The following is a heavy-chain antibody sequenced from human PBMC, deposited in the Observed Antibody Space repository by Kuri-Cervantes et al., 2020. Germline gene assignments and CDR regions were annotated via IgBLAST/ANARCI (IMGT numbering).Heavy chain of an antibody. CDR3: ANDRLSSSRYRGGYYYYGMDV. J-gene: IGHJ6*02. D-gene: IGHD6-13*01. V-gene: IGHV3-30*18. CDR2: ISYDGSNK. Sequence: GESLKISCAASGFTFSSYGMHWVRQAPGKGLEWVAVISYDGSNKYYADSVKGRFTISRDNSKNTLYLQMNSLRTEDTAVYYCANDRLSSSRYRGGYYYYGMDVWGQGTTVTVSS. CDR1: GFTFSSYG.